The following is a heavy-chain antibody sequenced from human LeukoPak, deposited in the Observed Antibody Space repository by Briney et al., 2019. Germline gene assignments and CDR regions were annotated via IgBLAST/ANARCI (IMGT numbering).Heavy chain of an antibody. D-gene: IGHD3-3*01. V-gene: IGHV3-7*01. CDR2: IKQDGSEK. Sequence: PGGSLRLSCAASGFTSSSYWMSWVRQAPGKGLEWVANIKQDGSEKYYVDSVKGRFTISRDNSKNTLYLQMNSLRAEDTAVYYCARDLPGITIFGVVIPHYYYYGMDVWGQGTTVTVSS. CDR3: ARDLPGITIFGVVIPHYYYYGMDV. CDR1: GFTSSSYW. J-gene: IGHJ6*02.